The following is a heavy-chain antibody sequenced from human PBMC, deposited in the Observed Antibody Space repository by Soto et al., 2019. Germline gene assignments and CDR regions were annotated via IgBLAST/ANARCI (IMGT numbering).Heavy chain of an antibody. Sequence: PSETLSLTCAVYGGSFSGYYWSWIRQPPGKGLEWIGYIYYSGSTNYNPSLKSRVTISVDTSKNQFSLKLSSVTAADTAVYYCARGFTYYYDSSGFDYWGQGTLVTVSS. CDR3: ARGFTYYYDSSGFDY. CDR2: IYYSGST. D-gene: IGHD3-22*01. V-gene: IGHV4-59*01. J-gene: IGHJ4*02. CDR1: GGSFSGYY.